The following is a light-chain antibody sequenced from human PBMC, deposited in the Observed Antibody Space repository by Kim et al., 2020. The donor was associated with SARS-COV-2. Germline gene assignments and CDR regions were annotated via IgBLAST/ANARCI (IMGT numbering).Light chain of an antibody. J-gene: IGKJ4*01. V-gene: IGKV3-15*01. CDR1: QSVSGN. Sequence: GSPGERATLSCRASQSVSGNLAWYQQKPGQAPRLLFYGASTRATDVPARFSGSGSGTEFTLTISSLQSEDVAIYYCQQYSNWPLTFGGGTKVDIK. CDR2: GAS. CDR3: QQYSNWPLT.